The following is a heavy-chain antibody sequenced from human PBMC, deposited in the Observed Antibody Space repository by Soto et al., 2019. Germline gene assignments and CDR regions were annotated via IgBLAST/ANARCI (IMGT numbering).Heavy chain of an antibody. Sequence: GGSLRLSCAASGFTFSSYDMHWVRQATGKGLEWVSAIGTAGDTYYPGSVKGRFTISRENAKNSLYLQMNSLRAGDTAVYYCARAGYSSGWPDAFDIWGQGTMVTVSS. D-gene: IGHD6-19*01. J-gene: IGHJ3*02. CDR2: IGTAGDT. CDR3: ARAGYSSGWPDAFDI. V-gene: IGHV3-13*01. CDR1: GFTFSSYD.